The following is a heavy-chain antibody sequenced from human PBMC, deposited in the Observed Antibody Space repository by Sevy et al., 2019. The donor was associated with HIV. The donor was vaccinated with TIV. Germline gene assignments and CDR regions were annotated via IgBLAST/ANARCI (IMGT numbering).Heavy chain of an antibody. CDR3: ANSMVRGVHDAFDI. V-gene: IGHV3-23*01. CDR2: IGGSGGST. Sequence: GGSLRLSCAASGFTFSSYAMSWVRQAPGKGQEWVSAIGGSGGSTYYADSVKGRFTISRDNSKNTLYLQMNSLRAEDTAVYYCANSMVRGVHDAFDIWRQGTMVTVSS. D-gene: IGHD3-10*01. J-gene: IGHJ3*02. CDR1: GFTFSSYA.